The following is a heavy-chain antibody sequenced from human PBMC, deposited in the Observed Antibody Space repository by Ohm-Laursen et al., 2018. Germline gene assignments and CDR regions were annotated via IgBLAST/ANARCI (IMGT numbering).Heavy chain of an antibody. D-gene: IGHD1-7*01. J-gene: IGHJ6*02. Sequence: SLRLSCAASALTFDDYAMHWVRQAPGQGLEWVSGINWNSGRIAYADSVKGRFTISRDNAKKSLYLQMNSLRAGDTALYYCAKDNWNYVNGMDVWGQGTTVTVSS. V-gene: IGHV3-9*01. CDR3: AKDNWNYVNGMDV. CDR2: INWNSGRI. CDR1: ALTFDDYA.